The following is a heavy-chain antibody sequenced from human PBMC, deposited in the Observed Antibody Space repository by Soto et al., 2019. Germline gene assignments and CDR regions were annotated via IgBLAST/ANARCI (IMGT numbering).Heavy chain of an antibody. V-gene: IGHV4-30-4*01. Sequence: PSETLSLTCTVSGGSISSGDYYWSWIRQPPGKGLEWIGYIYYSGSTYYNPSLKSRVTTSVDTSKTQFSLELSSVTAADTAIYYCASKQRGHFDPWGQGTLVTVSS. D-gene: IGHD1-1*01. CDR2: IYYSGST. CDR3: ASKQRGHFDP. J-gene: IGHJ5*02. CDR1: GGSISSGDYY.